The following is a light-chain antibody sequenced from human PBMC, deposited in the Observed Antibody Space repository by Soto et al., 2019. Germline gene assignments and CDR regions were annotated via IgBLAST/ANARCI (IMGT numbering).Light chain of an antibody. V-gene: IGKV1-39*01. CDR1: QSISSY. CDR2: AAS. CDR3: QQKEA. Sequence: DIQMTQSPSSLSASVGDRVTITCRASQSISSYLNWYQQKPGKAPKLLIYAASSLQSGVPSRFSGSGSGTDFALTISSLQPEDFATYYCQQKEALGQGTKVDIK. J-gene: IGKJ1*01.